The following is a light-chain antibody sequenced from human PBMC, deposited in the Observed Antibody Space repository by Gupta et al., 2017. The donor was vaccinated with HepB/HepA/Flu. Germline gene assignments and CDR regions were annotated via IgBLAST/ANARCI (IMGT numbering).Light chain of an antibody. CDR1: ILPRKY. CDR3: YSTDNTGHPL. Sequence: YELTQPPSLSVSPGQTATQTCPGDILPRKYAYWYHQRPGQAPLLVIYEDRKRPSGIPERFSASSSGTVATLTISGAQVEDEGDYYCYSTDNTGHPLFGGGTKLSVL. J-gene: IGLJ2*01. V-gene: IGLV3-10*01. CDR2: EDR.